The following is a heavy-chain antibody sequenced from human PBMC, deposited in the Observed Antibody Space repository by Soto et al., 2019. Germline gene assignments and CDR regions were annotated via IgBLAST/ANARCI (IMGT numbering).Heavy chain of an antibody. CDR1: LFIVSDNY. D-gene: IGHD4-17*01. CDR3: ATRMTTAPY. CDR2: IYSGGGT. V-gene: IGHV3-66*01. J-gene: IGHJ4*02. Sequence: EVRLVQSGVGLLKPGGSLRLSCAASLFIVSDNYMSWVRQAPGKGLEWVSLIYSGGGTDYAESVKGRFTISRDNSKNTLYLQMNSLKAEDTGIYYCATRMTTAPYWGQGTVVTVSS.